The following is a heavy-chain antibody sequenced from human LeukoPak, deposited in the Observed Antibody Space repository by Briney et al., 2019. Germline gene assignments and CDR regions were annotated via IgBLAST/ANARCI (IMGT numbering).Heavy chain of an antibody. J-gene: IGHJ6*03. CDR2: INHSGST. CDR3: ARPRSYYYYYMDV. CDR1: GGSFSGYY. Sequence: SETLSPTCAVYGGSFSGYYWSWIRQPPGKGLEWIGEINHSGSTNYNPSLKSRVTIPVDTSKNQFSLKVSSVTAADTAVYYCARPRSYYYYYMDVWGKGTTVTISS. V-gene: IGHV4-34*01.